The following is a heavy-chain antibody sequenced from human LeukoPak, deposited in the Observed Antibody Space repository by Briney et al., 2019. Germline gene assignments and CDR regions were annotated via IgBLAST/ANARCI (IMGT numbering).Heavy chain of an antibody. D-gene: IGHD2/OR15-2a*01. CDR3: ATVLWSLGDYFDY. CDR1: GGTFSSYA. Sequence: ASVKVSCKASGGTFSSYAISWVRQAPGQGLEWMGGIIPIFGTANYAQKFQGRVTMTEDTSTDTAYMELSSLRSEDTAVYYCATVLWSLGDYFDYWGQGTLVTVSS. J-gene: IGHJ4*02. CDR2: IIPIFGTA. V-gene: IGHV1-69*06.